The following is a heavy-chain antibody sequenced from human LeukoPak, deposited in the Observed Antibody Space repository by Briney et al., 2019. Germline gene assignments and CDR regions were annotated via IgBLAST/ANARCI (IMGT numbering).Heavy chain of an antibody. J-gene: IGHJ4*02. CDR3: ARDYQDMIDY. Sequence: ASVKVSCKASGYTFTGYYMHWVRQAPGQGLEWMGWISAYNGNTNYAQKLQGRVTMTTDTSTSTAYMELRSLRSDDTAVYYCARDYQDMIDYWGQGTLVTVSS. CDR1: GYTFTGYY. V-gene: IGHV1-18*04. CDR2: ISAYNGNT. D-gene: IGHD3-16*02.